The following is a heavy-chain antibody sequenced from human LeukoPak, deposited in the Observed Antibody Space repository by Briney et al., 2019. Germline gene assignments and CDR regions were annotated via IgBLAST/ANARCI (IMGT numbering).Heavy chain of an antibody. D-gene: IGHD1-1*01. Sequence: GGSLRLSCATSGFTFSRYAMHWVRQAPGKGLEWVAGISYDGNNPYYADSVKGRFTVSRDNSKNTLDLHMNSLRGEDTALYYCAKDQKSLDTRGTIDYWGQGTLVTVSS. CDR2: ISYDGNNP. CDR3: AKDQKSLDTRGTIDY. V-gene: IGHV3-30-3*01. CDR1: GFTFSRYA. J-gene: IGHJ4*02.